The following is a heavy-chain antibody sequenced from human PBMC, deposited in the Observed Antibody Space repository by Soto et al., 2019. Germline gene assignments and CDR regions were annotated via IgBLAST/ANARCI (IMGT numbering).Heavy chain of an antibody. V-gene: IGHV3-21*01. D-gene: IGHD6-13*01. J-gene: IGHJ6*02. CDR3: ARDRGAWAAGLATVPVGNYGMDV. Sequence: EVQLVESGGGLVKPGGSLRLSCAASGFTFSSYSMNWVRQAPGKGLEWVSSISSSSSYIYYADSVKGRFTISRDNAKNSLYLQMNSLRAEDTAVYYCARDRGAWAAGLATVPVGNYGMDVWGQGTTVTVSS. CDR2: ISSSSSYI. CDR1: GFTFSSYS.